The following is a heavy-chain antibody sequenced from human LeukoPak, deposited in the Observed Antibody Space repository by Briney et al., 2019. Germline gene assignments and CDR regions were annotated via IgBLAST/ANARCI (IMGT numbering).Heavy chain of an antibody. V-gene: IGHV1-46*01. Sequence: ASVKVSCKASGYTFTSYYMHWVRQAPGQGLEWMGIINPSGGSTSYAQKFQGRVTMTRDTSTSTVYMELSSLRSEDTAVYYCARDLVSAHYGDPLGGGMGHGYWGQGTLVTVSS. J-gene: IGHJ4*02. D-gene: IGHD4-17*01. CDR3: ARDLVSAHYGDPLGGGMGHGY. CDR2: INPSGGST. CDR1: GYTFTSYY.